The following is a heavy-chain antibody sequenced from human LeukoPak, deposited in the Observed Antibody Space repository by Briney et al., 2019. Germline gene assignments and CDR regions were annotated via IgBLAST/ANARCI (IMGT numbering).Heavy chain of an antibody. CDR2: IYTSGST. CDR3: TRELMY. V-gene: IGHV4-61*02. Sequence: SETPSLTCTVSGGSISSAPYYWNWIRQPAGKGLEWIGRIYTSGSTNYNPSLQSRVTISVDTSKNQFYLRVNSVTAADTAVYYCTRELMYWGQGTLVTVSS. CDR1: GGSISSAPYY. D-gene: IGHD2-8*01. J-gene: IGHJ4*02.